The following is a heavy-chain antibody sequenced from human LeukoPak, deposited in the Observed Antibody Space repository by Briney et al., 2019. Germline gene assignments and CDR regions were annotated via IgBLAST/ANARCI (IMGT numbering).Heavy chain of an antibody. V-gene: IGHV3-11*04. CDR2: ISSSGSTI. CDR3: ARAPRGYFDY. CDR1: GFGFSNSY. Sequence: PGESLRLSCVVSGFGFSNSYMTWIRQTPGKGLEWVSYISSSGSTIYYADSVKGRFTISRDNAKNSLYLQMNSLRAEDTAVYYCARAPRGYFDYWGQGTLVTVSS. D-gene: IGHD3-10*01. J-gene: IGHJ4*02.